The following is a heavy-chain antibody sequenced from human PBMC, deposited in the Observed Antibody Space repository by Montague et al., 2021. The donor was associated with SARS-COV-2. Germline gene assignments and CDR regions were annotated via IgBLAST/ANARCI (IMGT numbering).Heavy chain of an antibody. CDR1: GGSFSGYY. J-gene: IGHJ6*02. CDR3: TREGYQVLWLDYYYYGMVV. Sequence: SETLSLTCAVCGGSFSGYYWSWIRQPPGKGLEWMGEINHSGSTNYNPSPKSRVTISVDTSKNQFSLKLSSVTAADTAVYYCTREGYQVLWLDYYYYGMVVWGQGTTVTVSS. V-gene: IGHV4-34*01. D-gene: IGHD2-2*01. CDR2: INHSGST.